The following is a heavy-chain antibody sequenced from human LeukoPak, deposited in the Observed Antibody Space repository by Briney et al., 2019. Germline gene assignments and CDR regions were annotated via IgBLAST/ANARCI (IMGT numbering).Heavy chain of an antibody. Sequence: TSETLSLTCTVSGGSISSYYRSWIRQPPGKGLEGIGYIYYSGSTNYNPSLKSRVTISVETSKNQFSLKLSSVTAADTAVYYCARVGGPVDYWGQGTLVTVSS. J-gene: IGHJ4*02. V-gene: IGHV4-59*01. D-gene: IGHD3-16*01. CDR1: GGSISSYY. CDR2: IYYSGST. CDR3: ARVGGPVDY.